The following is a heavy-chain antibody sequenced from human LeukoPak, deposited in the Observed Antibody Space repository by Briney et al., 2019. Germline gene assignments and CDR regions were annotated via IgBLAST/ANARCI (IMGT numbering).Heavy chain of an antibody. V-gene: IGHV1-18*01. CDR2: ISAYNGNT. CDR1: GYTFTSYG. CDR3: AREGDSSGYYQRDAFDI. Sequence: ASVKVSCKASGYTFTSYGISWVRQAPGQGLEWMGWISAYNGNTNYAQKLQGRVTMTTDTSTSTAYMELRSLRSDDTAVYYCAREGDSSGYYQRDAFDIWGQGTMVTVSS. D-gene: IGHD3-22*01. J-gene: IGHJ3*02.